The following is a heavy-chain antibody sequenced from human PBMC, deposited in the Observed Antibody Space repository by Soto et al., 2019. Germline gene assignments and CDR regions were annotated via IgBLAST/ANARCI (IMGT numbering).Heavy chain of an antibody. D-gene: IGHD3-10*01. Sequence: GGSLRLSCAASGFTFSSYSMNWVRQAPGKGLEWVSYISSSSSTIYYADSVKGRFTISRDNAKNSLYLQMNSLRDEDTAVYYCARGPPYYYGSGSSSCPGWYFDLWGRGTLVTVSS. CDR3: ARGPPYYYGSGSSSCPGWYFDL. J-gene: IGHJ2*01. CDR1: GFTFSSYS. CDR2: ISSSSSTI. V-gene: IGHV3-48*02.